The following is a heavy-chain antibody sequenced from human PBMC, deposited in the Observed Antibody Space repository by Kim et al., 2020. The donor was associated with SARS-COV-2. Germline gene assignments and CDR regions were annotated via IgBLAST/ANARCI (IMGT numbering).Heavy chain of an antibody. Sequence: ASVKVSCKASGYTFTSYAMHWVRQAPGQRLEWMGWINAGNGNTKYSQKFQGRVTITRDTSASTAYMELSSLRSEDTAVYYYASDRNMYSGSPTLDYWGQGTLVTVSS. J-gene: IGHJ4*02. V-gene: IGHV1-3*01. CDR1: GYTFTSYA. D-gene: IGHD1-26*01. CDR2: INAGNGNT. CDR3: ASDRNMYSGSPTLDY.